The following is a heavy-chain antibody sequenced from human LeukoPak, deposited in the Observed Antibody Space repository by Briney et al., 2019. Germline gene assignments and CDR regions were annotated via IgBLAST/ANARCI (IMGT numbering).Heavy chain of an antibody. J-gene: IGHJ6*03. V-gene: IGHV4-61*02. CDR3: ARDQSGARGGYYPTSHYYYYYYMDV. D-gene: IGHD3-3*01. CDR1: GGSISSGSYY. Sequence: PSQTLSLTCTVSGGSISSGSYYWSWIRQPAGKGLEWIGRIYTSGSTNYNPSLKSRVTISVDTSKNQFSLKLSSVTAADTAVYYCARDQSGARGGYYPTSHYYYYYYMDVRGKGTTVTVSS. CDR2: IYTSGST.